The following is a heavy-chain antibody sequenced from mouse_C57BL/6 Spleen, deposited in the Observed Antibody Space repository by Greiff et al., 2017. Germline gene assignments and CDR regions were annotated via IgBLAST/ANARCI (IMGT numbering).Heavy chain of an antibody. CDR2: IDPSDSYT. CDR1: GYTFTSYW. D-gene: IGHD2-3*01. V-gene: IGHV1-69*01. J-gene: IGHJ2*01. Sequence: VQLQQPGAELVMPGASVKLSCKASGYTFTSYWMHWVKQRPGQGLEWIGEIDPSDSYTNYNQKFKGKSTLTVDKSSSTAYMQLSSLTSEDSAVYYCARLDGDDYWGQGTTLTVSS. CDR3: ARLDGDDY.